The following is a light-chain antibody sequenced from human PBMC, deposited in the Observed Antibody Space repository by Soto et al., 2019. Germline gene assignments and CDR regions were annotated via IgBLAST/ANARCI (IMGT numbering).Light chain of an antibody. Sequence: VLTQSPGTLSLSPGETATLSCRSVQSVSGNFLAWYQQKPGQAPRLLIYGASTRATGIPDRFSGSGSGTDFTLTISSLEPEDFAVYYCQQRSNWPPITFGQGTRLEIK. V-gene: IGKV3D-20*02. CDR1: QSVSGNF. J-gene: IGKJ5*01. CDR3: QQRSNWPPIT. CDR2: GAS.